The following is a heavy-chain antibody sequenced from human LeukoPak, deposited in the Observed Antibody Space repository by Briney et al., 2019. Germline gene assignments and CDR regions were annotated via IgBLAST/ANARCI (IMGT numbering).Heavy chain of an antibody. V-gene: IGHV3-9*01. CDR2: ISWNSGSI. CDR1: GFTFDDYA. D-gene: IGHD3-10*01. CDR3: AKDILWFGGGGAFDI. Sequence: PGRSLRLSCAASGFTFDDYAMHWVRQAPGKGLEWVSGISWNSGSIGYADSVKGRFTISRDNAKNSLYLQMNSLRAEDTALYYCAKDILWFGGGGAFDIWGQGTMVTVSS. J-gene: IGHJ3*02.